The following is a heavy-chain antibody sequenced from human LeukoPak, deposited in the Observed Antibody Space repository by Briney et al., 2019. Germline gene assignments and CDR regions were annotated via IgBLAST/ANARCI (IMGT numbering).Heavy chain of an antibody. V-gene: IGHV4-39*01. CDR2: IFYSGST. D-gene: IGHD3-9*01. Sequence: KPSETLSLTCTVSGGSISSSSYYWGWIRQPPGKGLEWIGTIFYSGSTYYNPSLKSRVTISVDTSKNQFSLKLSSVTAADTAVYYCDGILTGYFWAGTWGQGTLVTVSS. CDR3: DGILTGYFWAGT. J-gene: IGHJ5*02. CDR1: GGSISSSSYY.